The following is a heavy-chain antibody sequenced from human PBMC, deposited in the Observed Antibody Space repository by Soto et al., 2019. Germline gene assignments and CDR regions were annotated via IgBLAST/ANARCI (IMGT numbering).Heavy chain of an antibody. J-gene: IGHJ4*02. D-gene: IGHD5-18*01. CDR1: GFTFSSYA. CDR2: ISGSGGST. Sequence: RLSCAASGFTFSSYAMSWVRQAPGKGLEWVSAISGSGGSTYYADSVKGRFTISRDNSKNTLYLQMNSLRAEDTAVYYCAKDGGYSYGFTISYWGQGTLVTVYS. CDR3: AKDGGYSYGFTISY. V-gene: IGHV3-23*01.